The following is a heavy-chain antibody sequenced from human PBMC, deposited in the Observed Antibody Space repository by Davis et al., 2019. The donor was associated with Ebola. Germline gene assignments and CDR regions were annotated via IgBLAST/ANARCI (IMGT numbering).Heavy chain of an antibody. CDR2: IIHSGSA. D-gene: IGHD1-26*01. CDR1: GGSFSGYY. Sequence: MPSETLSLTCAVYGGSFSGYYWSWIRQPPGKGLEWIGEIIHSGSANYNPSLKSRVTISVDTSKNQFSLKVNSVTAADTAMYYCARGYYLLEYWGHGRLVTVSS. J-gene: IGHJ4*01. CDR3: ARGYYLLEY. V-gene: IGHV4-34*01.